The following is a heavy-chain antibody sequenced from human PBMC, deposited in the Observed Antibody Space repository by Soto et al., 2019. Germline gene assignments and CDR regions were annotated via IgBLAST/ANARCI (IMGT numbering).Heavy chain of an antibody. V-gene: IGHV5-51*01. CDR1: GYSFTSYW. Sequence: VESLKISCKGSGYSFTSYWIGWVRQMPGKGLEWMGIIYPGDSDTRYSPSFQGQVTISADKSISTAYLQWSSLKASDTAIYYCARVEYYYDSSGSQEKVWFDPWGQGTLVTVSS. CDR2: IYPGDSDT. D-gene: IGHD3-22*01. J-gene: IGHJ5*02. CDR3: ARVEYYYDSSGSQEKVWFDP.